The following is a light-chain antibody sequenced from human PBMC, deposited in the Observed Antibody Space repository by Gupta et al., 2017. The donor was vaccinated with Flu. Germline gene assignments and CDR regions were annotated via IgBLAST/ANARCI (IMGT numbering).Light chain of an antibody. CDR2: QAS. CDR1: QGISTW. V-gene: IGKV1-5*03. J-gene: IGKJ2*01. Sequence: IQMTQSPSTLSASVGDRVTITCRASQGISTWLAWYQQKPGKAPNLLIFQASSLQSGVPSRFSGSGSGTEFTLTISSLLPDDFATYYCQQYHRYSYTFGQGTRLEIK. CDR3: QQYHRYSYT.